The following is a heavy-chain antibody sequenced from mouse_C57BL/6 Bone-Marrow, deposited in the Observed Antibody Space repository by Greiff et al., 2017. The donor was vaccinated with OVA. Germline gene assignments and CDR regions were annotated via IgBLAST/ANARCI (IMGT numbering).Heavy chain of an antibody. CDR1: GYTFTSYG. D-gene: IGHD1-1*01. CDR3: ARFGTTVVAKGYWYFDV. V-gene: IGHV1-81*01. J-gene: IGHJ1*03. Sequence: VQLQESGAELARPGASVKLSCKASGYTFTSYGISWVKQRTGQGLEWIGEIYPRSGNTYYNEKFKGKATLTADKSSSTAYMELRSLTSEDSAVYFCARFGTTVVAKGYWYFDVWGTGTTVTVSS. CDR2: IYPRSGNT.